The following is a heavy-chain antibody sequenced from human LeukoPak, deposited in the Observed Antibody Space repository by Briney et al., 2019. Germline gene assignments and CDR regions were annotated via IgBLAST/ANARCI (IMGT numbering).Heavy chain of an antibody. CDR3: VKAGGFDSSGYYYYLDY. D-gene: IGHD3-22*01. J-gene: IGHJ4*02. V-gene: IGHV3-30*18. Sequence: GESLTLSCAASGFTLSSYWMHYVRQAPGKGLEWVASISNNGRNTYYVDSVEGRFTISRDNSRNTLYLQMNSLRAEDTAVYYCVKAGGFDSSGYYYYLDYWGQGTLVTVSS. CDR1: GFTLSSYW. CDR2: ISNNGRNT.